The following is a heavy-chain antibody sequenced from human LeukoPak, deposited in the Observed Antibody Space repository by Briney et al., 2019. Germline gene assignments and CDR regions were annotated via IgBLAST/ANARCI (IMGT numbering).Heavy chain of an antibody. CDR3: ARDPSSYYDILTGYYTSDY. D-gene: IGHD3-9*01. J-gene: IGHJ4*02. CDR1: GFTFSSYS. V-gene: IGHV3-21*01. CDR2: ISSSSSYI. Sequence: KPGGSLRLSCAASGFTFSSYSMNWVRQAPGKGLEWVSSISSSSSYIYYADSVKGRFTISRDNAKNSLYLQMNSLRAEDTAVYYCARDPSSYYDILTGYYTSDYWGQGTLVTVSP.